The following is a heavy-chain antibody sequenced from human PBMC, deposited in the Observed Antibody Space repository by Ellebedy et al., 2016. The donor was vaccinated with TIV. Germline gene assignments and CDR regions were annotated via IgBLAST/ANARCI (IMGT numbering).Heavy chain of an antibody. Sequence: GESLKISCAASGFTFRRYAMTWVRQAPGKGMEWVSAISDRGRTTYYADSVKGRFTISRDNSKNTLYLRMDSLRVEDTASYYCADDPSGVGPAFDIWGQGTMVTVSS. D-gene: IGHD1-1*01. J-gene: IGHJ3*02. CDR3: ADDPSGVGPAFDI. V-gene: IGHV3-23*01. CDR2: ISDRGRTT. CDR1: GFTFRRYA.